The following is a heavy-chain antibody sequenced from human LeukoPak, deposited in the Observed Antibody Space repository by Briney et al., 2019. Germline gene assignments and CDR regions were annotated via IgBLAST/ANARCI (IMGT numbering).Heavy chain of an antibody. V-gene: IGHV1-2*02. CDR2: INPNSGGT. CDR1: GYTFTGYY. D-gene: IGHD2-15*01. Sequence: ASVKVSCKASGYTFTGYYIHWVRPAPGQGLEWMGWINPNSGGTNYAQKFQGRVTMTRDTSISTAYMELSRQRSDDTAVYYFSIADIEVVVAATLWFDPWGQGTLVTVSS. CDR3: SIADIEVVVAATLWFDP. J-gene: IGHJ5*02.